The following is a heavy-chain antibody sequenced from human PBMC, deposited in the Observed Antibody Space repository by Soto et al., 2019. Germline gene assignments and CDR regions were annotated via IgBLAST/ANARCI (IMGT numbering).Heavy chain of an antibody. D-gene: IGHD3-22*01. Sequence: QVQLQESGPGLVKPSETLSLTCAVSGDSISSYYCMWIRQPPWKGLESIGYLYYGRSANYNPSLKRRVTLSVDTSTNQCSRTLSSMTSADTAVYYCALRSMAVVPEYWCQGTLVTVSS. CDR1: GDSISSYY. CDR3: ALRSMAVVPEY. V-gene: IGHV4-59*01. CDR2: LYYGRSA. J-gene: IGHJ4*02.